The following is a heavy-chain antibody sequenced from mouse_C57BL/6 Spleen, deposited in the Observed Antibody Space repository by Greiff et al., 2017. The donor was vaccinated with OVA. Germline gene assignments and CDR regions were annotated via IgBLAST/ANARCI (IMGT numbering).Heavy chain of an antibody. CDR3: SGDYSNYGYFDY. CDR1: GYAFSSYW. CDR2: IYPGDGDT. J-gene: IGHJ2*01. D-gene: IGHD2-5*01. Sequence: QVQLKESGAELVKPGASVKITCKASGYAFSSYWMNWVKQRPGKGLEWIGQIYPGDGDTNYNEKFKGKATLTADKSSSTAYMQLSSLTSDDSAVYFCSGDYSNYGYFDYWGQGTTLTVSS. V-gene: IGHV1-80*01.